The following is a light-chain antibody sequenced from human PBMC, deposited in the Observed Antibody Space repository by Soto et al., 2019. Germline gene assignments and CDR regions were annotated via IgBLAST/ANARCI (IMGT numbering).Light chain of an antibody. CDR2: DDT. J-gene: IGLJ2*01. CDR3: CSYEIMPTVVV. CDR1: NSDIGSYNL. Sequence: QSALTQPASVSGSPGQSITISCTATNSDIGSYNLVSWYQQHPVKAPKVRIYDDTKRPSGVSNRFSGSRSGNTASLTISGLQADDEADYYCCSYEIMPTVVVFGGGTKLTVL. V-gene: IGLV2-23*02.